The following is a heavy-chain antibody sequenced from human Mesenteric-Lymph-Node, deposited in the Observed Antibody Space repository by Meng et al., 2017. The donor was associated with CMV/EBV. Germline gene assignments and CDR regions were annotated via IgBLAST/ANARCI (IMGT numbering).Heavy chain of an antibody. Sequence: SVKVSCKTSGIVFRSLAISWVRQAPGHGLEWVGVIVPITGEVNYAQTSQGRVTLSADNSASTAYLELTRLTSEDTAVYYCAKVGVIGGRPIYGMDVWGRGTTVTVSS. CDR1: GIVFRSLA. CDR2: IVPITGEV. CDR3: AKVGVIGGRPIYGMDV. V-gene: IGHV1-69*10. D-gene: IGHD3-3*01. J-gene: IGHJ6*02.